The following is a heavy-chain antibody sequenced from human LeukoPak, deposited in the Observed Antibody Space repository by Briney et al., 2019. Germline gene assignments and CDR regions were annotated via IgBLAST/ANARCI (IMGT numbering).Heavy chain of an antibody. CDR2: ISGSGSIK. D-gene: IGHD6-6*01. J-gene: IGHJ4*02. Sequence: SGGSLRLSCVASGFTFSSYAMNWVRRAPGKGLEWVSYISGSGSIKKYADSVKGRFTVSRDNAKNSLYLQMNNLRAEDTAVYYCARDADYSSSSDFDYWGQGTLVTVSS. V-gene: IGHV3-48*03. CDR1: GFTFSSYA. CDR3: ARDADYSSSSDFDY.